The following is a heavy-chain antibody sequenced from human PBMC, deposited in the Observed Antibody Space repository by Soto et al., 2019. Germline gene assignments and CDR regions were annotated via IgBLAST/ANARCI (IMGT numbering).Heavy chain of an antibody. V-gene: IGHV5-51*01. CDR2: IYPGDSDT. Sequence: GESLKISCKGSGYSFTTYWIGWVRQMPGKGLEWMGIIYPGDSDTRYSPSFQGQATISADKSINTAYLQWSSLKASDTAMYYCARSMTTVTTDGAFDIWGQGTMVTVSS. J-gene: IGHJ3*02. D-gene: IGHD4-4*01. CDR3: ARSMTTVTTDGAFDI. CDR1: GYSFTTYW.